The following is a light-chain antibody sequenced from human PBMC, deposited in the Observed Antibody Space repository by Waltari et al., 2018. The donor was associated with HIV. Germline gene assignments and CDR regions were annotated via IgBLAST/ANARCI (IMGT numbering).Light chain of an antibody. CDR2: RNN. Sequence: QSELTQPPSVSGTPGQRVTISCSGRSSNIGSNSVFWYQQLPGTAPKLLLSRNNQRPSGVPDRFSGSKSGTSASLAISGLRAEDEADYFCAASDDSLSGWLFGGGTKLTVL. V-gene: IGLV1-47*01. CDR3: AASDDSLSGWL. CDR1: SSNIGSNS. J-gene: IGLJ3*02.